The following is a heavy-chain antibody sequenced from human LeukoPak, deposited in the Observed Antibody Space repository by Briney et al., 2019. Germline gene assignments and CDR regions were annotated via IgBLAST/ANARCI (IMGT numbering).Heavy chain of an antibody. D-gene: IGHD1-26*01. CDR3: ASMYSGNPETSHSYYGY. Sequence: ASVKVSCKAAGYTFTSYAMHWVRQAPGQRLEWMGWINAGNGNTKYSQKFQGRVTITRDTSASTAYMELSSLRSEDTAVYYCASMYSGNPETSHSYYGYWGQGTLVTVSS. V-gene: IGHV1-3*01. CDR2: INAGNGNT. CDR1: GYTFTSYA. J-gene: IGHJ4*02.